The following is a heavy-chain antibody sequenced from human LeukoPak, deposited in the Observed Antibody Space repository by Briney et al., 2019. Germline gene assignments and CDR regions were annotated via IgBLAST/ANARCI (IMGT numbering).Heavy chain of an antibody. J-gene: IGHJ4*02. CDR1: GFTFSTNG. CDR3: ARGQYSPDY. V-gene: IGHV3-33*01. D-gene: IGHD2-15*01. Sequence: GRSLRLSCAASGFTFSTNGMHWVRQAPGKGLEWVAVIWYDGGNKYYSDSVKGRFTISRDNSKNTVSLQMNSLRAEDTAVYYCARGQYSPDYWGQGTVVTVSS. CDR2: IWYDGGNK.